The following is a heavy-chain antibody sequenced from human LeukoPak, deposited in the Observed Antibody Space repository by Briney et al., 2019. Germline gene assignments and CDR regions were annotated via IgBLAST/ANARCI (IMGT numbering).Heavy chain of an antibody. D-gene: IGHD2-8*01. CDR3: ARVWTYCTNGVCYTQFDY. V-gene: IGHV1-8*01. CDR1: GYTFTSYD. Sequence: ASVKVSFRASGYTFTSYDSNWVRQATGQGLESMGLMNPTSGNTGYAQKFQGRVTMTRNTSISTAYMELSSLRSEDTAVYYCARVWTYCTNGVCYTQFDYWGQGTLVTVSS. J-gene: IGHJ4*02. CDR2: MNPTSGNT.